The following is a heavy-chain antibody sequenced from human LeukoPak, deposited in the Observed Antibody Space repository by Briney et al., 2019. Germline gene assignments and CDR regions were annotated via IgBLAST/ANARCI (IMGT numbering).Heavy chain of an antibody. CDR2: IYYSRST. CDR3: ARAGGAVAGSLYYYYYDMDV. V-gene: IGHV4-59*01. Sequence: PSETLSLTCTVSGGSISSYYWSWIRQPPGKGLEWFGYIYYSRSTNYNTSLKSRVTISVDTSKNQFSLKLSSVTATDTAVYSCARAGGAVAGSLYYYYYDMDVWGKGTTVTISS. D-gene: IGHD6-19*01. J-gene: IGHJ6*03. CDR1: GGSISSYY.